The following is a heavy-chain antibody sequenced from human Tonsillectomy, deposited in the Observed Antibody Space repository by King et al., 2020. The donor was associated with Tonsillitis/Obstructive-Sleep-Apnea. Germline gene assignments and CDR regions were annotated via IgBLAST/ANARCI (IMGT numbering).Heavy chain of an antibody. CDR2: ISGSGGST. V-gene: IGHV3-23*04. Sequence: VQLVESGGGLVQPGGSLRLSCAASGFTFSSYAMSWVRQAPGKGLEWVSAISGSGGSTYYADSVKGRFTISRDNSKNTLYLQMNSLRAEETAVYYCAKAQARTPSSIAARPRGYYYYMDVWGKGTTVTVSS. J-gene: IGHJ6*03. CDR3: AKAQARTPSSIAARPRGYYYYMDV. CDR1: GFTFSSYA. D-gene: IGHD6-6*01.